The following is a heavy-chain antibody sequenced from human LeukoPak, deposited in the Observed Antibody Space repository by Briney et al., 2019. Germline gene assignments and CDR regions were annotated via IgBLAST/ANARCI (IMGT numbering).Heavy chain of an antibody. V-gene: IGHV3-30-3*01. Sequence: GRSLRLSCAASGFTFSSYAMHWVRQAPGKRLEWVAVISYDGSNKYYADSVKGRFTISRDNSKNTLYLQMNSLRAEDTAVYYCARAHVDTAMVIWGYFDYWGQGTLVTVSS. CDR3: ARAHVDTAMVIWGYFDY. D-gene: IGHD5-18*01. CDR2: ISYDGSNK. J-gene: IGHJ4*02. CDR1: GFTFSSYA.